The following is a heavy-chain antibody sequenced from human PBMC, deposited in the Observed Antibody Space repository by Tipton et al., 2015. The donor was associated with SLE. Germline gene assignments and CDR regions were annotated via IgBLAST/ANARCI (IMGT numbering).Heavy chain of an antibody. J-gene: IGHJ3*02. CDR2: IYYSGST. V-gene: IGHV4-59*11. D-gene: IGHD1-26*01. CDR1: GGSISSHY. CDR3: ARGRELTKGAFDI. Sequence: LRLSCTVSGGSISSHYWSWIRQPPGKGLEWIGYIYYSGSTNYNPSLKSRVTISVDTSKNRFSLKLSSVTAADTAVYYCARGRELTKGAFDIWGQGTMVTVSS.